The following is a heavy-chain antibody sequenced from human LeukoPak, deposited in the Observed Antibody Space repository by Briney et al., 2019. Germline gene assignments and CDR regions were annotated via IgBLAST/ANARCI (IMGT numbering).Heavy chain of an antibody. CDR3: ARDIVVVVAATPYYYYGMDG. CDR1: GGTFSSYA. V-gene: IGHV1-69*04. D-gene: IGHD2-15*01. CDR2: IIPILGIA. Sequence: SVTVSCKASGGTFSSYAISWVRQAPGQGLEWMGRIIPILGIANYAQKFQGRVTITADKSTSTAYMELSSLRSEDTAVYYCARDIVVVVAATPYYYYGMDGGGQGTTATVS. J-gene: IGHJ6*02.